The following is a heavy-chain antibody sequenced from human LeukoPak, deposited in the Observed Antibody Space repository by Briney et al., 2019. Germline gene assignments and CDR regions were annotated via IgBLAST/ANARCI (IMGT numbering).Heavy chain of an antibody. V-gene: IGHV4-38-2*01. J-gene: IGHJ4*02. CDR1: GYSISSGYY. Sequence: SETLSLTCAVSGYSISSGYYWGWIRQPPGKGLEWIGSIYHSGSTYYNPSLKSRVTISVDTSKNQLSLKLSSVTAADTAVYYCASTYYYDSSGYYYWGQGTLVTVSS. CDR2: IYHSGST. D-gene: IGHD3-22*01. CDR3: ASTYYYDSSGYYY.